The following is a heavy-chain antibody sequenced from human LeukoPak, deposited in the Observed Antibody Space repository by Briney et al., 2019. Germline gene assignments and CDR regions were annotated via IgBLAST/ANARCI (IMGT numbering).Heavy chain of an antibody. Sequence: KPSETLSLTRAVYGGSFSGYYWSWIRQPPGKGLEWLGEINHSGSTNYNPSLKSRVTISVDTSKNQFSLKLSSVTAADTAVYYCARRRKSSGWYFDYWGQGTLVTVSS. CDR3: ARRRKSSGWYFDY. D-gene: IGHD6-19*01. J-gene: IGHJ4*02. CDR1: GGSFSGYY. V-gene: IGHV4-34*01. CDR2: INHSGST.